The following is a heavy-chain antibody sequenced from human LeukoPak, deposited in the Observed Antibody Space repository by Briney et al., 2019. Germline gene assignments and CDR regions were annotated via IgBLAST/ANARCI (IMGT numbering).Heavy chain of an antibody. CDR1: GFTFSSYA. CDR2: ISYDGSNK. D-gene: IGHD2-2*01. J-gene: IGHJ4*02. Sequence: PGGSLRLSCAASGFTFSSYAMHWVRQAPGKGLEWVAVISYDGSNKYYADSVKGRFTISRDNSKNTQYLQMNSLRAEDTAVYYCAKGVVVAPDVTPFDYWGQGTLVTVSS. CDR3: AKGVVVAPDVTPFDY. V-gene: IGHV3-30*04.